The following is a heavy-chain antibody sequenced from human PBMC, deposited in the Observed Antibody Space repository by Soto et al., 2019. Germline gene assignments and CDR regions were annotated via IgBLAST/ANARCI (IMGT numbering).Heavy chain of an antibody. CDR2: IYYSGST. V-gene: IGHV4-59*01. CDR3: ARVWVYGSGSYYNPYFDY. J-gene: IGHJ4*02. D-gene: IGHD3-10*01. Sequence: SETLSLTCTVSGGSISSYYWSWIRQPPGKGLEWIGYIYYSGSTNYNPSLKSRVTISVDTSKNQFSLKLSSVTAADTAVYYCARVWVYGSGSYYNPYFDYWGQGTLVTVSS. CDR1: GGSISSYY.